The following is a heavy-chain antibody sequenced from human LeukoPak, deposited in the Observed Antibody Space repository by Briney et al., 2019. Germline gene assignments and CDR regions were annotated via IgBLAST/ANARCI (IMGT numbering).Heavy chain of an antibody. CDR3: ASGVAVFPFDY. CDR2: IYYSGST. CDR1: GGSISSYY. D-gene: IGHD3-3*01. V-gene: IGHV4-59*01. J-gene: IGHJ4*02. Sequence: PSETLSLTCTVSGGSISSYYWSWIRQPPGKGLEWIGYIYYSGSTNYNPSLKCRVTISVDTSKNQFSLKLSSVSAADTAVYYCASGVAVFPFDYWGQGTLVTVSS.